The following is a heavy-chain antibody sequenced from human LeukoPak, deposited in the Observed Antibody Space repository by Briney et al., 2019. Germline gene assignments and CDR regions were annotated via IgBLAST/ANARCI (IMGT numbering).Heavy chain of an antibody. Sequence: GGSLXLSCAASGFTFSSYAMSWVRQAPGKGLEWVSAISGSGGSTYYADSVKGRFTISRDNSKNTLYLQMNSLRAEDTAVYYCARTRGCSSTSCYEDYWGQGTLVTVSS. CDR3: ARTRGCSSTSCYEDY. J-gene: IGHJ4*02. CDR2: ISGSGGST. V-gene: IGHV3-23*01. D-gene: IGHD2-2*01. CDR1: GFTFSSYA.